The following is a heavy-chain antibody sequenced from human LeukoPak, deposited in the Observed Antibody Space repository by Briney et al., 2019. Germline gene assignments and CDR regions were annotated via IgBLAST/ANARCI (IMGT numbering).Heavy chain of an antibody. Sequence: PSETLSLTCTVSGDSISSSNHYWGWIRQPPGKGLEWIGSIYYSGSTYYNPSLKSRVTISVDTSKNQFSLKLSSVPAADTAVYYCARSHWGPYGSRIANWFDPWGQGTLVTVSS. J-gene: IGHJ5*02. V-gene: IGHV4-39*07. CDR2: IYYSGST. CDR3: ARSHWGPYGSRIANWFDP. D-gene: IGHD6-13*01. CDR1: GDSISSSNHY.